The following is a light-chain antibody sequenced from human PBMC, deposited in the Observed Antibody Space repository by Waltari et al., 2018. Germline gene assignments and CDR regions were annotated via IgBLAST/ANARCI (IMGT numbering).Light chain of an antibody. CDR2: AAS. CDR1: QSLSNY. CDR3: QQSYSTLVT. J-gene: IGKJ4*01. Sequence: DIQMTQSPSSLSASVGARVTITCRASQSLSNYLNWYPQRPGKAPNVLIYAASTLQSGVPSRFSGSGSGTDFTLTINSLQPEDFASYYCQQSYSTLVTFGGGTKVEIK. V-gene: IGKV1-39*01.